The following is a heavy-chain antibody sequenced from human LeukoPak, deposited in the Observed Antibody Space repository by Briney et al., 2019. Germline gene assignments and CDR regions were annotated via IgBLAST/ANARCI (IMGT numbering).Heavy chain of an antibody. CDR1: GFTFSSYA. J-gene: IGHJ4*02. CDR2: ISGSGGST. Sequence: GGSLRLSCAASGFTFSSYAMNWVRQVPGKGLEWFSCISGSGGSTYYADSVKGRFTVSRDNSKNTLYLQMNGLRAEDTAVYYCAKDKNGVLTGYADYWGQGTLVIVSS. D-gene: IGHD3-9*01. CDR3: AKDKNGVLTGYADY. V-gene: IGHV3-23*01.